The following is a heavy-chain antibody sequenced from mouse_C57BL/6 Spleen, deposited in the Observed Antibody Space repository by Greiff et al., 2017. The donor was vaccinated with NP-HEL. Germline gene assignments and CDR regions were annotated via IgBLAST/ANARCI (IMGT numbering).Heavy chain of an antibody. V-gene: IGHV1-15*01. Sequence: QVQLQQSGAELVRPGASVTLSCKASGYTFTDYEMHWVKQTPVHGLEWIGAIDPDTGGTASNQQFQGKALLTADKSSSTAYMELRSLTSEDSAVYYCTRSGRLPRYFDVWGTGTTVTVSS. J-gene: IGHJ1*03. CDR1: GYTFTDYE. D-gene: IGHD2-4*01. CDR2: IDPDTGGT. CDR3: TRSGRLPRYFDV.